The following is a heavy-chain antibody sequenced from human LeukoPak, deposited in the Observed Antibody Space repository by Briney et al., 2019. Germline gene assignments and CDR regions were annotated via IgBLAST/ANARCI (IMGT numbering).Heavy chain of an antibody. CDR2: INHSGST. V-gene: IGHV4-34*01. Sequence: SGTLSLTCAVYGGSFSGYYWSWIRQPPGKGLEWIGEINHSGSTNYNPSLKSRVTISVDTSKNQFSLKLSSVTAADTAVYYCARGFDNLGSGWYSYWGQGTLVTVSS. CDR1: GGSFSGYY. J-gene: IGHJ4*02. CDR3: ARGFDNLGSGWYSY. D-gene: IGHD6-19*01.